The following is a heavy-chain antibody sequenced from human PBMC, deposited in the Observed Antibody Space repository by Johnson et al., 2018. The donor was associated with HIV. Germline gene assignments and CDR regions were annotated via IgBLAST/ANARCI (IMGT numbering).Heavy chain of an antibody. CDR3: ARAGSSSDDAFDI. CDR2: IYSGGST. V-gene: IGHV3-NL1*01. CDR1: RFTFSSYG. J-gene: IGHJ3*02. D-gene: IGHD6-6*01. Sequence: QVQLVESGGGVVQPGRSLRLSCAASRFTFSSYGMHWVRQAPGKGLEWVAVIYSGGSTYYADSVKGRFTISRDNSKNTLYLQMNSLRAADTAVCYCARAGSSSDDAFDIWGQGTMVTVSS.